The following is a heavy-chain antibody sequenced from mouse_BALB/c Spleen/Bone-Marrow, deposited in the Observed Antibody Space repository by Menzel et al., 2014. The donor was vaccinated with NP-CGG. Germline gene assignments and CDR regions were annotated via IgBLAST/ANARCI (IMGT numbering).Heavy chain of an antibody. CDR2: ISGGGNYT. CDR1: GFTFSSNG. Sequence: EVKLVGSGGGLVKPGGSLKLSCAASGFTFSSNGMSWVRQTPEKRLEWVATISGGGNYTYYPDSVKGRFTISRDNAKNNLYLQMSSLRSEDTALYYCARNYYGYDGYFDYWGQGTTLTVSS. J-gene: IGHJ2*01. D-gene: IGHD2-2*01. V-gene: IGHV5-9-2*01. CDR3: ARNYYGYDGYFDY.